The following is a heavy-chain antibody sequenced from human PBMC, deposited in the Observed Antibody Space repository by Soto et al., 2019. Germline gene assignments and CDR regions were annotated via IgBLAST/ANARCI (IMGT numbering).Heavy chain of an antibody. J-gene: IGHJ4*02. CDR2: INPSGGST. CDR1: GYTFTSYY. Sequence: ASVKVSCKASGYTFTSYYMHWVRQAPGQGLEWMGIINPSGGSTSYAQKLQGRVTMTTDTSTSTAYMELRSLRSDDTAVYYCARGDEYSYGVDYFDYWGQGTLVTVSS. D-gene: IGHD5-18*01. V-gene: IGHV1-46*01. CDR3: ARGDEYSYGVDYFDY.